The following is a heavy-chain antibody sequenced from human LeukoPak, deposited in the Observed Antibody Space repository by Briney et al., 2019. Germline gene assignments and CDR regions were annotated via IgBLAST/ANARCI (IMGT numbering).Heavy chain of an antibody. CDR3: ARGRRIAAARHQVNYYYYMDV. V-gene: IGHV4-34*01. J-gene: IGHJ6*03. CDR2: INHSGSN. D-gene: IGHD6-13*01. Sequence: SETLSLTCAVYGGSFSGYYWSWIPQPPGKGLEWIGEINHSGSNNYNPSLKSRVTKSVDTSKNQFSLKLSSLTAADTAVYYCARGRRIAAARHQVNYYYYMDVWGKGTTVTVSS. CDR1: GGSFSGYY.